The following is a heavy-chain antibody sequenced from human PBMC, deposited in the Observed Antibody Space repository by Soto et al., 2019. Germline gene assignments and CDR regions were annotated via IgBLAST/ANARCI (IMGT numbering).Heavy chain of an antibody. CDR1: GFTFSSYS. CDR3: ARDKRVGIYGMDV. CDR2: ISSSSSYI. J-gene: IGHJ6*02. Sequence: GGSLRLSCAASGFTFSSYSMNWVRQAPGKGLEWVSSISSSSSYIYYADSVKGRFTISRDNAKNSLYLQMNSLRAEDTAVYYCARDKRVGIYGMDVWGQGTTVTVSS. V-gene: IGHV3-21*01. D-gene: IGHD2-21*01.